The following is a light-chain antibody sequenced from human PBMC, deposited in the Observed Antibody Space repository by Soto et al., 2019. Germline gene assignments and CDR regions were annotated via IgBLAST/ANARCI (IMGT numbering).Light chain of an antibody. Sequence: DIQMTQSPSTLSGAVVDRVTITFVASQTISSWLAWYQQKPGKAPKLLIYKASTLKSGVPSRFSGSGSGTEFTLTISSLQPDDFATYYCQHYNSYSEAFGQGTKVDIK. CDR1: QTISSW. V-gene: IGKV1-5*03. CDR2: KAS. CDR3: QHYNSYSEA. J-gene: IGKJ1*01.